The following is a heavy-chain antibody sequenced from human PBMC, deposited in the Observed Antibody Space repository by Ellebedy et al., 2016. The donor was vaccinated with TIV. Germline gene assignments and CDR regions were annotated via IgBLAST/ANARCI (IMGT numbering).Heavy chain of an antibody. CDR2: ISGSGGST. Sequence: GGSLRLXXAASGFTFSSYAMSWVRQAPGKELEWVSAISGSGGSTYYADSVKGRFTISSDNSKNTLYLQMNSLRAEDTAVYYCAKDSGYDGKGRYWGQGTLVTVSS. CDR3: AKDSGYDGKGRY. V-gene: IGHV3-23*01. D-gene: IGHD5-12*01. J-gene: IGHJ4*02. CDR1: GFTFSSYA.